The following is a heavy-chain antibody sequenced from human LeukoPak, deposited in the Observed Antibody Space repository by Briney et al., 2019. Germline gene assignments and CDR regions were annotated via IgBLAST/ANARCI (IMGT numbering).Heavy chain of an antibody. D-gene: IGHD2-2*01. Sequence: PSETLSLTCTVSGVSISSTNYYWGWIRQPPGKGLEWIGSIYYSGSTYYNPSLKSRVTISVDTSKNQFSLKLSSVTAADTAVYYCARGHYQVLWWWFDPWGQGTLVTVSS. CDR1: GVSISSTNYY. J-gene: IGHJ5*02. CDR3: ARGHYQVLWWWFDP. V-gene: IGHV4-39*01. CDR2: IYYSGST.